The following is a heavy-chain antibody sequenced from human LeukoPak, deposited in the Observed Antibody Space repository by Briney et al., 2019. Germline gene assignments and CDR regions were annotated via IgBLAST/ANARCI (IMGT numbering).Heavy chain of an antibody. J-gene: IGHJ2*01. CDR3: ARTSNIGYFDL. CDR1: GGSISSGGYS. D-gene: IGHD2/OR15-2a*01. V-gene: IGHV4-30-2*01. Sequence: TSQTLSLTCAVSGGSISSGGYSWSWIRQPPGKGLEWIGYIYHSGSTYYNPSLKSRVTISVDRSKNQFSLKLSSVTAADTAVYYCARTSNIGYFDLWGRGTLVTVSS. CDR2: IYHSGST.